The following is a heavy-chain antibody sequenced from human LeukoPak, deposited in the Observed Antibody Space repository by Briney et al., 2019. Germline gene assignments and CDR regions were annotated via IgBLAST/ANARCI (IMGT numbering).Heavy chain of an antibody. CDR1: GGSFSGYY. J-gene: IGHJ6*03. D-gene: IGHD1-26*01. CDR3: SRQGAWENHYHYHIDV. CDR2: INHSGST. V-gene: IGHV4-34*01. Sequence: SETLSLTCAVYGGSFSGYYWSWIRQPPGKGLEWIGEINHSGSTNYNPSLKSRVTISVDTSKNQFSLKLSSVTAADTAVYYCSRQGAWENHYHYHIDVWGKGTTVTVSS.